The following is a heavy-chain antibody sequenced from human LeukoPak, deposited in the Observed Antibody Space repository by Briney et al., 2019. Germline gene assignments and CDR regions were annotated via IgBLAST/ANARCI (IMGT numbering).Heavy chain of an antibody. D-gene: IGHD1-7*01. V-gene: IGHV3-53*01. J-gene: IGHJ4*02. CDR1: GFTVSSNY. CDR2: IYSGGST. CDR3: AREGITGTTGYFNY. Sequence: QPGGSLRLSCAASGFTVSSNYMSWVRQAPGKGLEWVSVIYSGGSTYYADSVQGRFTISRDNSKNTLYLQMNSLRAEDTAVYYCAREGITGTTGYFNYWGQGTLVTVSS.